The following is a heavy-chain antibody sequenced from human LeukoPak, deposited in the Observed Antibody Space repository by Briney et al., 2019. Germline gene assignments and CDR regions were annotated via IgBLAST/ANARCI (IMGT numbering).Heavy chain of an antibody. CDR2: ISYDGSNK. Sequence: GRSLRLSCAASGFTFSSYAMHWVRQAPGKGLEWVAVISYDGSNKYYADSVKGRFTISRDNSKNTLYLQMNSPRAEDTAVYYCARTTYYYDSSGYLDYWGQGTLVTVSS. CDR3: ARTTYYYDSSGYLDY. CDR1: GFTFSSYA. D-gene: IGHD3-22*01. J-gene: IGHJ4*02. V-gene: IGHV3-30-3*01.